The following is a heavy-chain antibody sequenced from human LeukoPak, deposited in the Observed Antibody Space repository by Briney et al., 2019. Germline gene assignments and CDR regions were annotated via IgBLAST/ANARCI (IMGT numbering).Heavy chain of an antibody. D-gene: IGHD3-9*01. CDR2: ITSISSYI. V-gene: IGHV3-21*01. CDR3: ARERRSTGAVSGYVDY. CDR1: GXTFSSYS. J-gene: IGHJ4*02. Sequence: PGGSLRLSCAASGXTFSSYSMNWVRQAPGKGLEWVSSITSISSYIYYADSVKGRFTISRDNAKNSLYLQMNRLRAEDTAVYYCARERRSTGAVSGYVDYWGQGTLVTVSS.